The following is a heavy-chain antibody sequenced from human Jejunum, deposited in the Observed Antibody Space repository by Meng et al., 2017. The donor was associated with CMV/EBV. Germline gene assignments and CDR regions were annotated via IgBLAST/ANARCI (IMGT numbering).Heavy chain of an antibody. CDR1: GAAISSYF. CDR2: DSGST. D-gene: IGHD6-13*01. J-gene: IGHJ4*02. V-gene: IGHV4-59*01. CDR3: ARDPKSSSWYHFDS. Sequence: CVVSGAAISSYFWGWIRQPPGKGLEWIAYDSGSTNYTPSLGSRVTISLDTSKNQFSLKLRSVTAADTAVYYCARDPKSSSWYHFDSWGQGTLVTVSS.